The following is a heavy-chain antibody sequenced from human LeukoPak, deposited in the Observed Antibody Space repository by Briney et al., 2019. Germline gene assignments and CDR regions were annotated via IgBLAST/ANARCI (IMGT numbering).Heavy chain of an antibody. CDR3: ARTLWFGELSPNYFDY. CDR1: GGSISSYY. D-gene: IGHD3-10*01. Sequence: PSETLSLTCTVSGGSISSYYWSWFRQPPGKGLEWIGYIYYSGSTNYNPSLKSRVTISVDTSKNQFSLKLSSVTAADTAVYYCARTLWFGELSPNYFDYWGQGTLVTVSS. V-gene: IGHV4-59*01. J-gene: IGHJ4*02. CDR2: IYYSGST.